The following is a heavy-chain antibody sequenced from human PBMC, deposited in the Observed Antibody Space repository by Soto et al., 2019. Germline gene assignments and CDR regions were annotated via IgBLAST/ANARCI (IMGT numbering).Heavy chain of an antibody. V-gene: IGHV3-23*01. CDR1: GFTFSTYA. Sequence: GGSLRLSCAASGFTFSTYAMAWVRQAPGKGLEWVSAINSAGTTYYADSVKGRFTISRDNAKNTLYLQMNGLKAEDTAVYYCAKDWYEDYWGQGTLVTVSS. J-gene: IGHJ4*02. D-gene: IGHD6-13*01. CDR2: INSAGTT. CDR3: AKDWYEDY.